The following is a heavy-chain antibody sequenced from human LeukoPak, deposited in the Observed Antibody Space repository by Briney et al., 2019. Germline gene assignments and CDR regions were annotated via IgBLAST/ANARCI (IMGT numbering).Heavy chain of an antibody. CDR2: ISDSGSST. J-gene: IGHJ4*02. CDR3: TKDHGFYSSGWHPLFDH. CDR1: GFTFSSYA. Sequence: GGSLRLSCAASGFTFSSYAMSWVRQAPGKGLEWVSTISDSGSSTYYTDSVKGRFTFSRDNSKNTLHLQMNSLRAEDTAVYYCTKDHGFYSSGWHPLFDHWGQGTLVTVTP. V-gene: IGHV3-23*01. D-gene: IGHD6-19*01.